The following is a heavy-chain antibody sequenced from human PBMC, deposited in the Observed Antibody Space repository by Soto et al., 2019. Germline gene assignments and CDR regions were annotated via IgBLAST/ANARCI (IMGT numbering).Heavy chain of an antibody. Sequence: VASVKVSCKASGYTFTSYDINWVRQATGQGLEWMGWMNPNSGNTGYAQKFQGRVTMTRNTSISTAYMELSSLRSEDTAVYYCARGNRDRLGYCSGGSCYSWWFDPWGQGTLVTVSS. J-gene: IGHJ5*02. CDR3: ARGNRDRLGYCSGGSCYSWWFDP. V-gene: IGHV1-8*01. CDR1: GYTFTSYD. D-gene: IGHD2-15*01. CDR2: MNPNSGNT.